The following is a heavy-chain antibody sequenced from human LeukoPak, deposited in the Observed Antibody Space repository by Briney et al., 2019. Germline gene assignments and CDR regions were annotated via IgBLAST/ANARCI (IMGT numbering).Heavy chain of an antibody. CDR2: ISGDGSST. Sequence: GGSLRLSCAASGFTFSSYSMNWVRQAPGKGLVWVSRISGDGSSTTYADSVKGRFTISRDNAKNTLYLQMNSLRAEDTAVYYCARHFYGSGDYWGQGTLVTVSS. V-gene: IGHV3-74*01. D-gene: IGHD6-19*01. CDR3: ARHFYGSGDY. J-gene: IGHJ4*02. CDR1: GFTFSSYS.